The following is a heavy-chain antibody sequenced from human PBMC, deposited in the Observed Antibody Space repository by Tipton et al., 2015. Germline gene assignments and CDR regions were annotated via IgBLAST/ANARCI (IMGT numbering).Heavy chain of an antibody. J-gene: IGHJ4*02. CDR3: ARSRYTVTPDS. CDR2: ISHSGNT. Sequence: TLSLTCSVSGSSVSSGNYYWSWIRQPPGKGLEWIGSISHSGNTYYNPSLKSRVTMSRDTSKNQFSLKLTSVTAADTAVYYCARSRYTVTPDSWGQGTLVTVSS. CDR1: GSSVSSGNYY. D-gene: IGHD4-17*01. V-gene: IGHV4-39*07.